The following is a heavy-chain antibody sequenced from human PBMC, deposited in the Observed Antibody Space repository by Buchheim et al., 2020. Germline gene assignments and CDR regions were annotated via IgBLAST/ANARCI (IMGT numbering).Heavy chain of an antibody. Sequence: EVQLSESGGGLVQPGESLRLSCEGSGFIFSSYAMSWVRQTPGKGLEWVSSTGGSDGSTYYVDSVKGRFTISRDNSKNTLYLQMNSLRAEDTAVYYCTKDLDSRGFCLSEYWGQGT. D-gene: IGHD3-22*01. CDR2: TGGSDGST. V-gene: IGHV3-23*01. J-gene: IGHJ4*02. CDR1: GFIFSSYA. CDR3: TKDLDSRGFCLSEY.